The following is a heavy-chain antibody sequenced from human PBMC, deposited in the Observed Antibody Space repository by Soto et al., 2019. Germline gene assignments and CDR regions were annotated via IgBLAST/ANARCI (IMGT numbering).Heavy chain of an antibody. V-gene: IGHV1-2*02. CDR3: ATIIRAIVVVPAAIAEYCHYGMDV. CDR1: GYTFTGYY. Sequence: ASVTVSCMASGYTFTGYYIHWERQAPGQGLEWMGWINTNSGGTIYAQKFQGRVTMTEDTSTDTAYMELSSLRSEDTAVYYCATIIRAIVVVPAAIAEYCHYGMDVWGQGTTVTVSS. D-gene: IGHD2-2*02. J-gene: IGHJ6*02. CDR2: INTNSGGT.